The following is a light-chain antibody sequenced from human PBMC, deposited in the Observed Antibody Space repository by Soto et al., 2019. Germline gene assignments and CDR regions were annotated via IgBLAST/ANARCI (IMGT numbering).Light chain of an antibody. J-gene: IGLJ1*01. Sequence: QSALTQPASVSGSLGQSITISCTGTSSDVGSYNLVSWYQRYPGKAPKLMIYDVTTRHSGVSDRFSGSRSGNTASLTISGLQAGDESDYYCCSYAASSTYVFGSGTKLTVL. CDR1: SSDVGSYNL. V-gene: IGLV2-23*02. CDR2: DVT. CDR3: CSYAASSTYV.